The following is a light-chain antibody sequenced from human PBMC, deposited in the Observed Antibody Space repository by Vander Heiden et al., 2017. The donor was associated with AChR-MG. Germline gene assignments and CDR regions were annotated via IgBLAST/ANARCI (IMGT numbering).Light chain of an antibody. CDR2: EGS. CDR1: STDVGSYSI. Sequence: SSLTQPASVSASPGQSITISCTGVSTDVGSYSIGSCYQQQPGKALILIIYEGSKRPSGVSDRFSASKSDNTASMTISGLQAEDEADYYCYSYAGSNTYVFGTGTKVTVL. V-gene: IGLV2-23*01. CDR3: YSYAGSNTYV. J-gene: IGLJ1*01.